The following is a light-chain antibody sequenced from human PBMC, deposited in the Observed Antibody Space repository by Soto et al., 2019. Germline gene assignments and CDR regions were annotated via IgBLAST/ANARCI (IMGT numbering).Light chain of an antibody. CDR1: QGVTTN. Sequence: EIVMTQSPGTLSVSPGERATLSCRAGQGVTTNFAWYQQKSGQPPRLLIYNASNRTTGIPARFSGSGSGTDFTLTISSLEPEDFAVYYCQQRGDWPPITFGQGTRLEIK. J-gene: IGKJ5*01. V-gene: IGKV3-11*01. CDR2: NAS. CDR3: QQRGDWPPIT.